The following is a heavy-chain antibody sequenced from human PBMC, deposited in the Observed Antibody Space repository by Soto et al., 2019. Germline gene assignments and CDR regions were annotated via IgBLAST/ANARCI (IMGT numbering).Heavy chain of an antibody. Sequence: EVQLLEYGGGLVQPGGSLRLSCTASGFTFSNSAMSWVRQAPGKGLEWVSSIDASGNRIYQGDVAKGRFTISRDNPKNTLFLRMNSLRVDDTATYYCAKDRGGRGNEIDHWGQGTLITVSS. CDR3: AKDRGGRGNEIDH. J-gene: IGHJ4*02. V-gene: IGHV3-23*01. CDR1: GFTFSNSA. D-gene: IGHD3-16*01. CDR2: IDASGNRI.